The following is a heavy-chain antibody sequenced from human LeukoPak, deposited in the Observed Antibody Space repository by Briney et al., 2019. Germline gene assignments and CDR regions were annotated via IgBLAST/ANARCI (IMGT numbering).Heavy chain of an antibody. D-gene: IGHD3-22*01. J-gene: IGHJ5*02. CDR2: NYYSGRT. CDR3: ARGYTMLVVEENSFGP. Sequence: SETLSLTCTVSSGSISSFYWGWIRQPPGKGRGWGGYNYYSGRTNYNPSLKSRVTISVDTSKNPFSLTLSSVTAADTAVYYCARGYTMLVVEENSFGPWGQGTLVTVSS. V-gene: IGHV4-59*01. CDR1: SGSISSFY.